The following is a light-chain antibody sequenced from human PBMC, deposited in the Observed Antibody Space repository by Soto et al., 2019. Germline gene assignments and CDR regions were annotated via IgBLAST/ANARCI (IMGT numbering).Light chain of an antibody. CDR3: SSYTNINTRACV. CDR1: RSNIGAGYD. Sequence: QPVLTQPPSVSGAPGQRVTISCTGSRSNIGAGYDVHWYQQLPGTAPKLLIYGTNNRPSGVPDRFSGSKSGNTASLTISGLQAEDEAEYYCSSYTNINTRACVFGTGTKVTVL. J-gene: IGLJ1*01. CDR2: GTN. V-gene: IGLV1-40*01.